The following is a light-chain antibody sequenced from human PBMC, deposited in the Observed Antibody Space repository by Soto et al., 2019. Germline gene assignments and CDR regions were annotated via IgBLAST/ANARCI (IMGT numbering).Light chain of an antibody. Sequence: DIQMTQSPSTLSASVGDRVTITGRASQSISSWLAWYQQKPGKAPKLLIYDASSLESGVASRFSGSGSGTEFTLTISSLQPDDFATYYCQQYNSYPYTFGQGTKQEIK. J-gene: IGKJ2*01. CDR3: QQYNSYPYT. CDR1: QSISSW. V-gene: IGKV1-5*01. CDR2: DAS.